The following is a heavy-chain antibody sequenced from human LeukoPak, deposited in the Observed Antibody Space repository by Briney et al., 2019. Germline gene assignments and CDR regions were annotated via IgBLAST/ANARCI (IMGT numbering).Heavy chain of an antibody. V-gene: IGHV3-23*01. CDR3: AKYLGGCDRSGYYYSCYYYGMDV. CDR2: ISGSGGST. Sequence: GGSLRLSCETSIFVFSEYYMHWVRLAPGKGLEWVSAISGSGGSTYYADSVKGRFTISRDNSKNTLYLQMNSLRAEDTAVYYCAKYLGGCDRSGYYYSCYYYGMDVWGQGTTVTVSS. J-gene: IGHJ6*02. D-gene: IGHD3-22*01. CDR1: IFVFSEYY.